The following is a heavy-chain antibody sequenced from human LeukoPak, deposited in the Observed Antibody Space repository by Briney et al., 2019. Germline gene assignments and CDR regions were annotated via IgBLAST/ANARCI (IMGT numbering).Heavy chain of an antibody. CDR3: AELGITMIGGV. CDR1: GFNFRTYA. J-gene: IGHJ6*04. D-gene: IGHD3-10*02. CDR2: VSGSGTYT. V-gene: IGHV3-23*01. Sequence: GGSLRLSCAASGFNFRTYAMSWVRQAPGKGLEWVSGVSGSGTYTYYADSVKGRFTISRDNAKNSLYLQMNSLRAEDTAVYYCAELGITMIGGVWGKGTTVTISS.